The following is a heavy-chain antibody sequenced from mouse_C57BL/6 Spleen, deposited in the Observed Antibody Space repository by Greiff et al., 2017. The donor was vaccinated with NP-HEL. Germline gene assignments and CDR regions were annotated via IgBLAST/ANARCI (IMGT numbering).Heavy chain of an antibody. CDR2: INPSNGGT. CDR3: ARGGYYGLYYFDY. D-gene: IGHD1-1*01. Sequence: VQLQQPGTELVKPGASVKLSCKASGYTFTSYWMHWVKQRPGQGLEWIGNINPSNGGTNYNEKFKSKATLTVDKSSSTAYMQLSSLTSEDSAVYYCARGGYYGLYYFDYWGQGTTLTVSS. CDR1: GYTFTSYW. V-gene: IGHV1-53*01. J-gene: IGHJ2*01.